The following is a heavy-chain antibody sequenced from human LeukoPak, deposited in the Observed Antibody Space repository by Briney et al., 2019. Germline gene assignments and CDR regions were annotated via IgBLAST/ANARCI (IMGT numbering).Heavy chain of an antibody. V-gene: IGHV4-59*01. CDR1: ADSISTYY. J-gene: IGHJ4*02. D-gene: IGHD6-19*01. CDR2: IYSSGST. Sequence: SETLSLTCTVSADSISTYYWSWIRRPPGRGLEWIGYIYSSGSTMYNPSLKSRVTISVDTSKKQLSLKLSTVTAADTAVYYCARAKKAVAGFFDYWGQGTLVTVSS. CDR3: ARAKKAVAGFFDY.